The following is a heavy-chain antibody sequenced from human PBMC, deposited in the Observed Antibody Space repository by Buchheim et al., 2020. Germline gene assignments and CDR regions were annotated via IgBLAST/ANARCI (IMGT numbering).Heavy chain of an antibody. CDR1: GGSISSSSYY. CDR2: IYYSGST. V-gene: IGHV4-39*01. D-gene: IGHD4-17*01. J-gene: IGHJ4*02. Sequence: QLQLQESGPGLVKPSETLSLTCTVSGGSISSSSYYWGWIRQPPGKGLEWIGSIYYSGSTYYNPSLKSRVTISVDTSKNQFSLKLSSVTAADTAVYYCAVPGPYGDYGGGSFDYWGQGTL. CDR3: AVPGPYGDYGGGSFDY.